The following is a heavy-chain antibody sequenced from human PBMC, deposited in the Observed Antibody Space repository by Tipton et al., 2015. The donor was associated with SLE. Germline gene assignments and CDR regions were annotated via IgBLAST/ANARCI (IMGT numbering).Heavy chain of an antibody. V-gene: IGHV4-59*12. CDR1: GGSLSGYY. CDR2: IYYSGST. CDR3: AREDY. Sequence: TLSLTCAVYGGSLSGYYWSWIRQPPGKGLEWIGYIYYSGSTNYNPSLKSRVTISVDTSKNQFSLKLSSVTAADTAVYYCAREDYWGQGTLVTVSS. J-gene: IGHJ4*02.